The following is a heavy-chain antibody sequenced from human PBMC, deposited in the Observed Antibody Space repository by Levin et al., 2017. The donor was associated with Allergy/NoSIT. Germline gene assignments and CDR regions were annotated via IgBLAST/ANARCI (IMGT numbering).Heavy chain of an antibody. V-gene: IGHV1-18*01. CDR3: ARFVVTPVSYFYMDV. J-gene: IGHJ6*03. CDR1: CYTFKNYG. CDR2: ISTHNGNT. D-gene: IGHD2-2*01. Sequence: KISFKASCYTFKNYGISWVRQAPGQGLEWMGWISTHNGNTNYAQSFQGRVTMTTDTSTSTADMELRSLISDDTAVYYCARFVVTPVSYFYMDVWGKGTTVTVSS.